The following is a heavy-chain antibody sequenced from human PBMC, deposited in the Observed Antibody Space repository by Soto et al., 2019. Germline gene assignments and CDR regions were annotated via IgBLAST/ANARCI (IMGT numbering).Heavy chain of an antibody. V-gene: IGHV4-31*03. Sequence: QVHLQESGPGLVKPSQTLSLTCTVSSGSINSGGYFWSWIRQHPGTGLEWIGYIHHNGNAYYNPSLRSRLTISVDTSKNQFSLKLDSVTAADTAVYYCAKEAPRMEPGTRAAFDIWGQGTMVTVSS. CDR3: AKEAPRMEPGTRAAFDI. CDR1: SGSINSGGYF. D-gene: IGHD1-1*01. CDR2: IHHNGNA. J-gene: IGHJ3*02.